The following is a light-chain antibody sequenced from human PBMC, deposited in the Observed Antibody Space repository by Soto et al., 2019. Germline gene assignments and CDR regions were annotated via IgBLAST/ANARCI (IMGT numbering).Light chain of an antibody. CDR1: QSVSSSY. Sequence: IGWRQSPCALSLSQGERATLSCRASQSVSSSYLAWYQQKPGQAPRLLIYRTSNRATGIPDRFSGSGSGTDFTLTISRLEPEDFAVYWCQQYDSSPRTFGQGTKVDIK. CDR3: QQYDSSPRT. J-gene: IGKJ1*01. V-gene: IGKV3-20*01. CDR2: RTS.